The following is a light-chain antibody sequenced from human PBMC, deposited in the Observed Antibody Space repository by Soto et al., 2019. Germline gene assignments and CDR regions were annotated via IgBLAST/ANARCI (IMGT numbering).Light chain of an antibody. Sequence: QSALTQPRSVSGSPGQSVSISCTGTSRDVGRYSYVSWYQQHPGKAPKLMIYDVSERPSGVPDRFSGSKSGNTASLTISGLQAEDEADYYCCSYAGTYTGVFGTGTKVTVL. CDR1: SRDVGRYSY. CDR2: DVS. V-gene: IGLV2-11*01. J-gene: IGLJ1*01. CDR3: CSYAGTYTGV.